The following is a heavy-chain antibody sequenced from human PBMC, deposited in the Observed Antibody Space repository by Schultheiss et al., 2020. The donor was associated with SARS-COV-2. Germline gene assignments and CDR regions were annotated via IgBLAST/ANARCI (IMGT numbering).Heavy chain of an antibody. CDR2: ISDSGGST. Sequence: GGSLRLSCAASGFRFSDYAMNWVRQAPGRGLEWVSIISDSGGSTLYTDSVKGRFTISRDNSKNTLYLQMNSLRAEDTAVYYCAKGQGGTCGSGTCYSRICDYWGQGTLVTVSS. V-gene: IGHV3-23*01. J-gene: IGHJ4*02. CDR3: AKGQGGTCGSGTCYSRICDY. D-gene: IGHD2-15*01. CDR1: GFRFSDYA.